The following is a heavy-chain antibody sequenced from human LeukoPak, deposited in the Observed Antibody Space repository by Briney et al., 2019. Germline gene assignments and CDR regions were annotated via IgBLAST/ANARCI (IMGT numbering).Heavy chain of an antibody. D-gene: IGHD3-10*01. J-gene: IGHJ3*01. CDR2: ISAYNSNT. CDR1: GYPFTSYG. V-gene: IGHV1-18*01. CDR3: ARGSDIIPGRSVGDVLRGVPFDL. Sequence: GASVKVSCKAFGYPFTSYGISWVRQAPGQGLEWMGWISAYNSNTNYAQKFQGRVTMTTHASTSTAYMELARLTSDDTAVYFCARGSDIIPGRSVGDVLRGVPFDLWGQGTMVTVSS.